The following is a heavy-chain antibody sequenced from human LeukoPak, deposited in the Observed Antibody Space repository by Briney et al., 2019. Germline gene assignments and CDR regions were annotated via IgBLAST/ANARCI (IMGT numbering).Heavy chain of an antibody. CDR3: ASLLIAAAGTSAFDI. J-gene: IGHJ3*02. CDR2: INPSGGST. Sequence: ASVKVSCMASGYTFTSYYMHWVRQAPGQGLEWMGIINPSGGSTSYAQKFQGRVTMTRDMSTSTVYMELSSLRSEDTAVYYCASLLIAAAGTSAFDIWGQGTMVTVSS. CDR1: GYTFTSYY. V-gene: IGHV1-46*01. D-gene: IGHD6-13*01.